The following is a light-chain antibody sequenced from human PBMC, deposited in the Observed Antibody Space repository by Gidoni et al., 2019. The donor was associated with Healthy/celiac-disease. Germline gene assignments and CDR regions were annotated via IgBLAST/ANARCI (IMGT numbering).Light chain of an antibody. CDR2: DAS. CDR3: QQYDNLPLT. CDR1: QDISNY. J-gene: IGKJ4*01. V-gene: IGKV1-33*01. Sequence: DIQMTQSPSSLSASVGDRVTITCQESQDISNYLNLYQQKQGKAPKLLIYDASNLETGVPSRFSGSGSGTDFTCTISSMQPEDIATYYCQQYDNLPLTFGGGTKVEIK.